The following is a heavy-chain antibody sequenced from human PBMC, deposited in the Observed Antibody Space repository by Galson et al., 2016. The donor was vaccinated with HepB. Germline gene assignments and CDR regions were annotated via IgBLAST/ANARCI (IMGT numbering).Heavy chain of an antibody. V-gene: IGHV4-59*01. CDR3: ARDWGRGSGGGMDV. J-gene: IGHJ6*02. CDR1: GGSSSYY. CDR2: IYYRGNT. Sequence: SETLSLTCTVSGGSSSYYWTWIRQPPGKGLEWIGHIYYRGNTNYNPSLKSRVTISLDTSKNQFSLKLYSVTAADTAVYYCARDWGRGSGGGMDVWGLGTMASVSS. D-gene: IGHD1-26*01.